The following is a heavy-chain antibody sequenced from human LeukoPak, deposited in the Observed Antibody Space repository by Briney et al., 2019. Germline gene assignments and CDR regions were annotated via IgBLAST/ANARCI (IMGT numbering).Heavy chain of an antibody. CDR3: ARDSVGATAPSYYYYYMDV. CDR1: VGSLSSYY. V-gene: IGHV4-4*07. D-gene: IGHD1-26*01. J-gene: IGHJ6*03. CDR2: IYTSGST. Sequence: PSETLSLTCTVSVGSLSSYYWSWIRQPAGKGLEWIVRIYTSGSTNYNPSLKSRVTMSVDTSKNQFSLKLSSVTAADTAVYYCARDSVGATAPSYYYYYMDVWGKGTTVTISS.